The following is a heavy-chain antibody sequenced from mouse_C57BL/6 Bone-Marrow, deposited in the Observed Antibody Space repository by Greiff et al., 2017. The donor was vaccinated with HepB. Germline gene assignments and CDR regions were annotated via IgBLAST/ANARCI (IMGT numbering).Heavy chain of an antibody. CDR1: GYAFSSSW. CDR2: IYPGDGDT. CDR3: AHYYGSSYGGFAY. D-gene: IGHD1-1*01. Sequence: QVQLQQSGPELVKPGASVKISCKASGYAFSSSWMNWVKQRPGKGLEWIGRIYPGDGDTNYNGKFKGKATLTADKSSSTAYMQLSSLTSEDSAVYFCAHYYGSSYGGFAYWGQGTLVTVSA. V-gene: IGHV1-82*01. J-gene: IGHJ3*01.